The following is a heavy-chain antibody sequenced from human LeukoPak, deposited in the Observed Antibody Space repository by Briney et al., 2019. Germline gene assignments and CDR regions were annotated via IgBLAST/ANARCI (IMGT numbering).Heavy chain of an antibody. D-gene: IGHD3-22*01. CDR1: GYTLTELS. CDR2: FDPEDGET. CDR3: ATTAPPYYDSSGIDLAFGY. Sequence: GASVKVSCKVSGYTLTELSMHWVRQAPGQGLEWMGGFDPEDGETIYAQKFQGRVTMTEDTSTDTAYMELSSLRSEDTAVYYCATTAPPYYDSSGIDLAFGYWGQGTLVTVSS. J-gene: IGHJ4*02. V-gene: IGHV1-24*01.